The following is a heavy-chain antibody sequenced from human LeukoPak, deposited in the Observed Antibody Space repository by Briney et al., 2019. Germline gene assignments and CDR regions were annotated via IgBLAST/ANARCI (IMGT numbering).Heavy chain of an antibody. V-gene: IGHV3-72*01. D-gene: IGHD3-16*01. J-gene: IGHJ5*02. CDR2: IRNKRSSYIT. Sequence: GGSLRLSCAASGFTFSDHYMDWVRQAPGKGLECVGRIRNKRSSYITEYAASVKGRFTISRDDSKNSLHLQMNSLKTEDTAVYYCVRGVLGWFDPWGQGTLVTVSS. CDR1: GFTFSDHY. CDR3: VRGVLGWFDP.